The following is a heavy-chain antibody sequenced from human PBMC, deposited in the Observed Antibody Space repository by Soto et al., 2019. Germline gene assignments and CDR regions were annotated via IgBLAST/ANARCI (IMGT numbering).Heavy chain of an antibody. CDR1: GGTFSSYA. CDR2: IIPFFGTA. D-gene: IGHD2-2*01. V-gene: IGHV1-69*13. CDR3: AREVASGPRLGYCISTSCSGYYGMDV. Sequence: GASVKVSCKASGGTFSSYAISWVRQAPGQGLEWMGGIIPFFGTANYAQKFQGRVTITADESTSTAYMELSSLRSEDTAVYYCAREVASGPRLGYCISTSCSGYYGMDVWGQGTTVTVSS. J-gene: IGHJ6*01.